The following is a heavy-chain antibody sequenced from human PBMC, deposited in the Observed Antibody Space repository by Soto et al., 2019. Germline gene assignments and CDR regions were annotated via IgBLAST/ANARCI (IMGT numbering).Heavy chain of an antibody. CDR2: IIPIFGTA. J-gene: IGHJ6*02. V-gene: IGHV1-69*12. Sequence: QVQLVQSGAEVKKPGSSVKVSCKDSGGTFSSYAISWVRQAPGQGLEWMGGIIPIFGTANYAQKFQGRVTITADESTGTAYMELSSLRSEDTAVYYCARDRGYQLRYYYYYGMDVWGQGTTVTVSS. CDR3: ARDRGYQLRYYYYYGMDV. D-gene: IGHD2-2*01. CDR1: GGTFSSYA.